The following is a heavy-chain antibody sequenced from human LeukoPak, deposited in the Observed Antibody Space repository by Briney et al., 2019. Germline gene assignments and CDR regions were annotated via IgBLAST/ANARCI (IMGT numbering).Heavy chain of an antibody. Sequence: PSDTLPLTCTVSGGSVSRGRYYWSWLRQPPGEGLEWIGYIYYSGSTNYNPSLKSRVTISVDTSKNQFSLKLSSVTAADTAVYYCARGPTYDSSGYYFDAFDIWGQGTMVTVSS. J-gene: IGHJ3*02. CDR2: IYYSGST. CDR1: GGSVSRGRYY. V-gene: IGHV4-61*01. CDR3: ARGPTYDSSGYYFDAFDI. D-gene: IGHD3-22*01.